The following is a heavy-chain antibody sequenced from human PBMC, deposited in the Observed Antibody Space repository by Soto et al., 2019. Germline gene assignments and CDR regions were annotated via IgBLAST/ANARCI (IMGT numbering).Heavy chain of an antibody. CDR1: DGSISNYY. J-gene: IGHJ4*02. CDR2: ISYSGST. CDR3: AREMYDSSGYYVAWDY. V-gene: IGHV4-59*01. Sequence: ETLSLTCTVSDGSISNYYWNWIRQPPGKGLEWIGYISYSGSTNYNPSLKSRVTISVDTSKNQFSLKLSSVTAADTAVYYCAREMYDSSGYYVAWDYWGQGTLVTVSS. D-gene: IGHD3-22*01.